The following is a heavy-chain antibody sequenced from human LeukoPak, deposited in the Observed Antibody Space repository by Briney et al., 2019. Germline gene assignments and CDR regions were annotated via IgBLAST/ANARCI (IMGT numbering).Heavy chain of an antibody. CDR3: ARDYTMTHAFDI. CDR1: GGSMSSYY. Sequence: WETLYLTCTVSGGSMSSYYWSWIRQPPGKGLEWIGYIYYTGSTDYNPSLKSRVTISVDTSKNQFSLKLSSVTAADAALYYCARDYTMTHAFDIWGQGTLVTVSS. V-gene: IGHV4-59*01. D-gene: IGHD3-22*01. CDR2: IYYTGST. J-gene: IGHJ3*02.